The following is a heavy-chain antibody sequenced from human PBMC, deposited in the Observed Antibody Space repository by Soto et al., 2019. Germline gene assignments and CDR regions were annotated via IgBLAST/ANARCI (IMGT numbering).Heavy chain of an antibody. CDR1: GGSISSGGYY. J-gene: IGHJ1*01. CDR3: ARVGPELNNPSQH. V-gene: IGHV4-31*03. CDR2: IYYSGST. D-gene: IGHD1-26*01. Sequence: QVQLQESGPGMVKPSQTLSLTCTVSGGSISSGGYYWSWIRQHPGKGLEWIGYIYYSGSTYYNPSLKSRVTISVDTSKNQFSLKLSSVNAADTAVYYCARVGPELNNPSQHWGQGTLVTVSS.